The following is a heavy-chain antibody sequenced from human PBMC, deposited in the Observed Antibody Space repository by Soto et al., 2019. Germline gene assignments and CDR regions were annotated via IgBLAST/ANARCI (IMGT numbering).Heavy chain of an antibody. CDR1: GFTFSSYG. V-gene: IGHV3-30*18. D-gene: IGHD3-22*01. Sequence: PGGSLRLSYAASGFTFSSYGMHWVRQAPGKGLEWVAVISYDGSNKYYADSVKGRFTISRDNSKNTLYLQMNSLRAEDTAVYYCAKDRFGGYLHYWGQGTLVTVSS. CDR3: AKDRFGGYLHY. J-gene: IGHJ4*02. CDR2: ISYDGSNK.